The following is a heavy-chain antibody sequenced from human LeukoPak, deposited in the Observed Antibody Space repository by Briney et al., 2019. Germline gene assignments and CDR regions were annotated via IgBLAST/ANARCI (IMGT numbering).Heavy chain of an antibody. CDR3: ARGVEPLAANTLAY. V-gene: IGHV3-53*01. CDR2: LYSDGNT. Sequence: GGSPRLSCAASGFTVITNDMTWVRQAPGKGLEWVSVLYSDGNTKYADSVQGRFTISRDNSKNTLYLEMNSLSPDDAAVYYCARGVEPLAANTLAYWGQGTLVTVSS. J-gene: IGHJ4*02. D-gene: IGHD1-14*01. CDR1: GFTVITND.